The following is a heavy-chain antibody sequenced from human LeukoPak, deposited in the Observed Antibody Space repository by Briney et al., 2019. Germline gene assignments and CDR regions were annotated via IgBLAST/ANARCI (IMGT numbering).Heavy chain of an antibody. CDR1: GGSFSDYY. Sequence: LSLTCAVYGGSFSDYYMSWIRQAPGKGLEWVSYISSSGSTIYYADSVKGRFTISRDNAKNSLYLQMNSLRAEDTAVYYCARDSIAVAGLDYWGQGTLVTVSS. J-gene: IGHJ4*02. CDR3: ARDSIAVAGLDY. V-gene: IGHV3-11*01. D-gene: IGHD6-19*01. CDR2: ISSSGSTI.